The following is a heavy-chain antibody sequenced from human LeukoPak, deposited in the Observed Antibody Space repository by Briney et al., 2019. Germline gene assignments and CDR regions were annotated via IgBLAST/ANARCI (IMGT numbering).Heavy chain of an antibody. CDR1: GFTVSSNY. J-gene: IGHJ6*02. CDR2: IYSGGST. V-gene: IGHV3-53*01. CDR3: ASDYSSSWYYYYYGMDV. D-gene: IGHD6-13*01. Sequence: PGGSLRLSCAASGFTVSSNYMSWVRQAPGKGLEWVSVIYSGGSTYYADSVKGRFTISRDNSKNTLYLQMNSLRAEDTAVYYCASDYSSSWYYYYYGMDVWGQGTTVTVSS.